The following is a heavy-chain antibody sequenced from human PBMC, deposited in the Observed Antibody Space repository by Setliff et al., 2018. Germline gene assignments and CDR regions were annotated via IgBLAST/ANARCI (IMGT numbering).Heavy chain of an antibody. D-gene: IGHD2-21*01. CDR2: NNAGNGNT. Sequence: ASVKVSCKASGYTFTSYAMHWVRQAPGQRLEWMGWNNAGNGNTKYSQKFQVRVTITRDTSASTAYMELNSLRPEDTAVYYCARGGDYCGGECYIPPPDSYWGQGTLVTVSS. CDR3: ARGGDYCGGECYIPPPDSY. J-gene: IGHJ4*02. V-gene: IGHV1-3*01. CDR1: GYTFTSYA.